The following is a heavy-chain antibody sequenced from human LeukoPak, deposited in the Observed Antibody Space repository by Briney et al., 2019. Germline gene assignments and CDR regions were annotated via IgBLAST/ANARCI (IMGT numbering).Heavy chain of an antibody. Sequence: SETLSLTCAVYGGSFSGYYWSWIRQPPGKGLEWIGEINHSGSTNYNPSLKSRVTISVDTSKNQFSLKLSSVTAADTAVYYCARSLGMTTVVTNPGGDDAFDIWGQGTMVTVSS. V-gene: IGHV4-34*01. CDR3: ARSLGMTTVVTNPGGDDAFDI. D-gene: IGHD4-23*01. CDR1: GGSFSGYY. CDR2: INHSGST. J-gene: IGHJ3*02.